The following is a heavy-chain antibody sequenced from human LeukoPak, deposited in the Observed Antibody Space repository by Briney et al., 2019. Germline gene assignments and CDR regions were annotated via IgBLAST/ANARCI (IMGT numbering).Heavy chain of an antibody. CDR2: IYSGGST. CDR1: GFTVSSNY. V-gene: IGHV3-53*01. Sequence: PGGSLRLSCAASGFTVSSNYMSWVRQAPGKGLEWVSVIYSGGSTYYADSVKGRFTISRDNSKNTLYLQMNSLRAEDTAVYYCARASSGWYAIYFDYWGQGTLVTVSS. D-gene: IGHD6-19*01. J-gene: IGHJ4*02. CDR3: ARASSGWYAIYFDY.